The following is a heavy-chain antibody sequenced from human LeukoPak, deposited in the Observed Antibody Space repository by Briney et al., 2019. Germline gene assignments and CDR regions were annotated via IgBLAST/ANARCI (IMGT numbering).Heavy chain of an antibody. J-gene: IGHJ4*02. CDR1: GYTFNNYG. V-gene: IGHV1-18*01. D-gene: IGHD6-19*01. CDR3: ARSLPRIAVAGMYYFDY. Sequence: GASVKVSCKASGYTFNNYGLSWVRQAPGQGPEWMGWISAYNGNTYYAQKLQGRVTMTTDTSTSTAYMELRSLRSDDTAVYYCARSLPRIAVAGMYYFDYWGQGTLVTVSS. CDR2: ISAYNGNT.